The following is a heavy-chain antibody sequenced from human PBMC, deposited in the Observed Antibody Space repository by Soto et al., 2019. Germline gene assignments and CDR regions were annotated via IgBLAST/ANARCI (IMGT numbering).Heavy chain of an antibody. Sequence: GGSLRLSCAASGFTFSSYSMNWVRQAPGKGLEWVSSISSSSSYIYYADSVKGRFTISRDNAKNSLYLQMNSLRAEDTAVYYCARVGAYCSSTSCYDYWGQGTLVPVSS. V-gene: IGHV3-21*01. CDR1: GFTFSSYS. J-gene: IGHJ4*02. CDR3: ARVGAYCSSTSCYDY. D-gene: IGHD2-2*01. CDR2: ISSSSSYI.